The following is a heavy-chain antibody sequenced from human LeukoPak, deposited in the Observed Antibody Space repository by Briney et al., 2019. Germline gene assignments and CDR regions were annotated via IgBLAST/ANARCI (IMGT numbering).Heavy chain of an antibody. J-gene: IGHJ3*02. D-gene: IGHD4-17*01. CDR1: GYTFTNHG. Sequence: ASVKVSFKASGYTFTNHGISWVRQAPGQGLEWMGWISTYNGNTNYAQKLQGRVTMTTDTSTSTAYMKLRSLRSDDTAVYYCARSGGWAYGDYDGFIAFDIWGQGTMVTVSS. CDR3: ARSGGWAYGDYDGFIAFDI. V-gene: IGHV1-18*01. CDR2: ISTYNGNT.